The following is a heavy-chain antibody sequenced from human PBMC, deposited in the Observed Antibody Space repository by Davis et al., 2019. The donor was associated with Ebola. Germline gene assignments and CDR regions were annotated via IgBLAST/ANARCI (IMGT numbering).Heavy chain of an antibody. D-gene: IGHD6-13*01. CDR2: INPSGGST. V-gene: IGHV1-46*01. J-gene: IGHJ4*02. CDR1: GYTFTAYH. CDR3: ARGGAIAAFLGGY. Sequence: ASVKVSCKTSGYTFTAYHMHWVRQAPGQGLEWMGIINPSGGSTSYAQKFQGRVTMTRDTSTSTVYMELSSLRSEDTAVYYCARGGAIAAFLGGYWGQGTLVTVSS.